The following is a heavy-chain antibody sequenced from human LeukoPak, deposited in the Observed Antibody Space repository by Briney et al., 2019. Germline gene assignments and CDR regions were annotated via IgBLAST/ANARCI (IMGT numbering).Heavy chain of an antibody. CDR3: NSTVAPSPTQSDY. CDR2: IRSKANSYAT. D-gene: IGHD4-11*01. J-gene: IGHJ4*02. V-gene: IGHV3-73*01. CDR1: GFTFSGSA. Sequence: GGSLRLSCAASGFTFSGSAMHWVRQASGKGLEWVGGIRSKANSYATAYAASVKGRFTISRDDSKNTAYFHMNSLKTEDTAVYYCNSTVAPSPTQSDYWGQGTLVTVYS.